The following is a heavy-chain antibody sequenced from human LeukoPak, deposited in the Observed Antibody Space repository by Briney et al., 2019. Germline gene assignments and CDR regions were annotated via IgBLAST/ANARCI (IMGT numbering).Heavy chain of an antibody. D-gene: IGHD2-15*01. V-gene: IGHV3-21*04. Sequence: GGSLRVSCAASGYTFSSYSMTWVRQAPGKGLEWVSSISSSSSYIYYADSVKGRFTISRDNSKNTLYLQMNSLRAEDTAVYYCAKDRGMFLVGYLDYWGQGTLVTVSS. J-gene: IGHJ4*02. CDR2: ISSSSSYI. CDR1: GYTFSSYS. CDR3: AKDRGMFLVGYLDY.